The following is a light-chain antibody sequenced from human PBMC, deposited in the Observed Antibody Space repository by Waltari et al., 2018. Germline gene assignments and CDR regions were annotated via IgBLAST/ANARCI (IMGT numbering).Light chain of an antibody. J-gene: IGLJ3*02. CDR2: GNT. CDR1: SSNIGAGYA. V-gene: IGLV1-40*01. Sequence: QSVLTQPPSVSGAPGQRVIISCPGSSSNIGAGYAAHWYQQVPGTAPKLLIYGNTNRPSGVPDRFSGSRSGTSASLAITGLQAEDEADYYCQSYDSRVSGWVFGGGSKLTVL. CDR3: QSYDSRVSGWV.